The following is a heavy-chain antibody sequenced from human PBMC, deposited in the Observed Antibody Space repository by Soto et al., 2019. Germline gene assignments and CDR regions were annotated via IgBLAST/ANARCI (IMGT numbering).Heavy chain of an antibody. D-gene: IGHD1-7*01. CDR1: GGSFSGYY. CDR2: INHSGST. V-gene: IGHV4-34*01. CDR3: ARVGTGTTSL. Sequence: SETLSLTCAVYGGSFSGYYWSWIRQPPGKGLEWIGEINHSGSTNYNPSLKSRVTISVDTSKNQFSLKLSSVTAADTAVYYCARVGTGTTSLWGQGTLVTV. J-gene: IGHJ4*02.